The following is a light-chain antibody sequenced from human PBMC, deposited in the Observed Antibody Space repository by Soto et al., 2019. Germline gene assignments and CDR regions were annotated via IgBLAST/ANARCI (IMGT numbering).Light chain of an antibody. V-gene: IGKV3-20*01. Sequence: EIVLTQSPGTLSLSPGQRATLSCRASQTLRGNFLAWYQQKHGQAPSLLIYAASSRAAGIPDKFSGSGSGTDFTLTISRLEPEDCAVYYCQHYGDSPPYTFGQGTKLEIK. CDR1: QTLRGNF. CDR2: AAS. CDR3: QHYGDSPPYT. J-gene: IGKJ2*01.